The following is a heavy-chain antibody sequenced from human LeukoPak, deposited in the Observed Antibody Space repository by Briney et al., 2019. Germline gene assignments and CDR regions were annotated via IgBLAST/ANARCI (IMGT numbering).Heavy chain of an antibody. V-gene: IGHV4-61*05. CDR3: ARALGPLTMVRGVITYYGMDV. Sequence: SETLSLTCTVSGGSISSSSYYWGWIRQPPGKGLEWIGYIYYSGSTNYNPSLKSRVTISVDTSKNQFSLKLSSVTAADTAVYYCARALGPLTMVRGVITYYGMDVWGQGTTVTVSS. CDR2: IYYSGST. J-gene: IGHJ6*02. D-gene: IGHD3-10*01. CDR1: GGSISSSSYY.